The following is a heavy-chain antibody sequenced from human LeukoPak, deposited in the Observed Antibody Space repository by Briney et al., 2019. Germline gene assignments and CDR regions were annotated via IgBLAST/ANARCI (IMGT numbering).Heavy chain of an antibody. V-gene: IGHV4-59*01. J-gene: IGHJ5*02. CDR1: GGSISSYY. Sequence: SGPTLVKPSETLSLTCTVSGGSISSYYWSWIRQPPGKGLEWIGYIYYSGSTNYNPFLKSRVTISVDTSKNQFSLKLSSVTAADTAVYYCARAYYDFWSGYYLTNNWFDPWGQGTLVTVSS. D-gene: IGHD3-3*01. CDR2: IYYSGST. CDR3: ARAYYDFWSGYYLTNNWFDP.